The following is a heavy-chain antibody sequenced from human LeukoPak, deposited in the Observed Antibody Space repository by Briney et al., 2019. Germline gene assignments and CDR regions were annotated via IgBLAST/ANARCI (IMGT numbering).Heavy chain of an antibody. CDR3: ARDLTKSGFVDY. V-gene: IGHV3-23*01. Sequence: GGSLRLSCAASGFTFSSYAMSWVRQAPGKGLEWVSAISGSGGVTPYADSVKGRLTISRDNSKNTLYLQMNSLRAEDTAIYYCARDLTKSGFVDYWGQGTLVTVSS. D-gene: IGHD5-12*01. CDR2: ISGSGGVT. J-gene: IGHJ4*02. CDR1: GFTFSSYA.